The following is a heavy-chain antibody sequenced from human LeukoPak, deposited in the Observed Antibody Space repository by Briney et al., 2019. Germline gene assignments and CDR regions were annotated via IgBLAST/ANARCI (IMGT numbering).Heavy chain of an antibody. CDR2: INPNSGGT. Sequence: GASVKVSCKASGYTFTGYYMHWVRQAPGQGLEWMGWINPNSGGTNYARKFQGRVTMTRDTSISTAYMELSSLRSEDTAVYYCATGYGSGSYYIDYWGQGTLVTVSS. D-gene: IGHD3-10*01. J-gene: IGHJ4*02. CDR1: GYTFTGYY. CDR3: ATGYGSGSYYIDY. V-gene: IGHV1-2*02.